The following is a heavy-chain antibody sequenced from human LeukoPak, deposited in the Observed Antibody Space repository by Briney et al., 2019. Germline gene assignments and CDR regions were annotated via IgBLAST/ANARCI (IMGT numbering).Heavy chain of an antibody. CDR3: ARGKVVSTTIDAFDI. V-gene: IGHV5-51*01. J-gene: IGHJ3*02. Sequence: GESLKISCKGSGFSFTSYWIGWVRQMPGKGLEWMGIIFPGDSDTRYSPSFQGRVTISAHKSISTAYLQWSRLKASDTAMYYCARGKVVSTTIDAFDIWGQGTMVTVSS. D-gene: IGHD5/OR15-5a*01. CDR2: IFPGDSDT. CDR1: GFSFTSYW.